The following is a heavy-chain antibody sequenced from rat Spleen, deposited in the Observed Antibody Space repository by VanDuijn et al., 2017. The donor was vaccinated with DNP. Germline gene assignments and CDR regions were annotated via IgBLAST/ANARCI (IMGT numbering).Heavy chain of an antibody. CDR3: TREVPGTY. Sequence: QVPLKESEPGLVQPSQTLSLTCTVSGFSLTSNSVHWVRQPPGKGLEWVGAIWSGGSPDYNSALKSRLSISRDTSKSQVFLKMNGLQTEDTAIYFCTREVPGTYWGQGTLVTVSS. V-gene: IGHV2-1*01. CDR1: GFSLTSNS. CDR2: IWSGGSP. D-gene: IGHD1-4*01. J-gene: IGHJ3*01.